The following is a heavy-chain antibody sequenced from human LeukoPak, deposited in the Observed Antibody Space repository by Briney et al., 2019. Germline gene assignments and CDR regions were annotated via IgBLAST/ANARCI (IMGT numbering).Heavy chain of an antibody. J-gene: IGHJ3*02. CDR3: VRAPYCSSTSCYFTPRYAFDI. CDR1: GGSISSYY. CDR2: IYYSGST. V-gene: IGHV4-59*01. Sequence: SETLSLTCTVSGGSISSYYWSWIRQPPGKGLEWIGYIYYSGSTNYNPSLKSRVTISVDTSKNQFSPKLSSVTAADTAVYYCVRAPYCSSTSCYFTPRYAFDIWGQGTMVTVSS. D-gene: IGHD2-2*01.